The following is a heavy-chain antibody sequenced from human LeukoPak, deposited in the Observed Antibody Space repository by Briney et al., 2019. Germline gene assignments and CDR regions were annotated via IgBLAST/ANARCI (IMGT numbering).Heavy chain of an antibody. V-gene: IGHV1-18*01. CDR1: GYTFTSYG. CDR2: ISAYNGNT. Sequence: GASVKVSCKASGYTFTSYGISWVRQAPGQGLEWMGWISAYNGNTNYAQKVQGRVTMTTDTSTSTAYMELRSLRSDDTAVYYCAASSTVTTTFDYWGQGTLVTVSS. D-gene: IGHD4-17*01. J-gene: IGHJ4*02. CDR3: AASSTVTTTFDY.